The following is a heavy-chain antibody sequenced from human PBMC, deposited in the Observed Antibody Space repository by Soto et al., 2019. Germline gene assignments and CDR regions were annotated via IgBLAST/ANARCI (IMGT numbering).Heavy chain of an antibody. CDR3: ARENEQWVAADN. D-gene: IGHD6-19*01. J-gene: IGHJ4*02. Sequence: GGSLRLSCAASGFTFSDYYMSWIRQAPGKGLEWVSYITSSGSTIYYADSVKGRFTISRDNAKNSLYLQMNSLRAEDTAVYYCARENEQWVAADNWGQGTLVTVSS. V-gene: IGHV3-11*01. CDR2: ITSSGSTI. CDR1: GFTFSDYY.